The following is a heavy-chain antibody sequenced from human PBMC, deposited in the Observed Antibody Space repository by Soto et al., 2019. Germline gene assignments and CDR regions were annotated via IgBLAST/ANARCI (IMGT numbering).Heavy chain of an antibody. CDR3: ARENEQWVAADN. D-gene: IGHD6-19*01. J-gene: IGHJ4*02. Sequence: GGSLRLSCAASGFTFSDYYMSWIRQAPGKGLEWVSYITSSGSTIYYADSVKGRFTISRDNAKNSLYLQMNSLRAEDTAVYYCARENEQWVAADNWGQGTLVTVSS. V-gene: IGHV3-11*01. CDR2: ITSSGSTI. CDR1: GFTFSDYY.